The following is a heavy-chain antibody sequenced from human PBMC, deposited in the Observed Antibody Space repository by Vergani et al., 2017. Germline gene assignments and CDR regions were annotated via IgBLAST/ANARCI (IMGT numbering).Heavy chain of an antibody. CDR3: ARASYYYGSGANYYFDY. V-gene: IGHV1-2*02. CDR2: INPNSGGT. Sequence: QVQLVQSGAEVKKPGASVKVSCKASGYTFTGYYMHWVRQAPGQGLEWMGWINPNSGGTNYAQKLQGRVTITADKSTSTAYMELSSLRSEDTAVYYCARASYYYGSGANYYFDYWGQGTLVTVSS. J-gene: IGHJ4*02. D-gene: IGHD3-10*01. CDR1: GYTFTGYY.